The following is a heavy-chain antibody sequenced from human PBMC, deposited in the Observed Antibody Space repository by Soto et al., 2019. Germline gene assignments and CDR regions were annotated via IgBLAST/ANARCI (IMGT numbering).Heavy chain of an antibody. J-gene: IGHJ4*02. Sequence: QVQLVQSGPEVKKPEASVKVSCKTSGYTFTSSGISWLRQAPGQGPEWMCWISGHNGVTNFARNLQDRVSLTIDSSTTTAYREVRSLSFADTAIYYCARDQGGYGIFADWGQGTLVTVSS. CDR2: ISGHNGVT. D-gene: IGHD5-12*01. CDR3: ARDQGGYGIFAD. CDR1: GYTFTSSG. V-gene: IGHV1-18*04.